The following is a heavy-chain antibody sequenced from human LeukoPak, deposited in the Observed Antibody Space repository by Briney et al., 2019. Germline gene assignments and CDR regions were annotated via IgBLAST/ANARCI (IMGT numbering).Heavy chain of an antibody. CDR2: ISSSSSTI. Sequence: GGSLGLSCAASGFTFRNNNMNWVCQAPGKGLEWVSYISSSSSTIYYAGPVKGRFTISRDNAKNSLYLQMNSLRAEDTAVYYCARDSDPFSGYYDYWGQGTLVTVSS. V-gene: IGHV3-48*01. CDR3: ARDSDPFSGYYDY. CDR1: GFTFRNNN. J-gene: IGHJ4*02. D-gene: IGHD2-15*01.